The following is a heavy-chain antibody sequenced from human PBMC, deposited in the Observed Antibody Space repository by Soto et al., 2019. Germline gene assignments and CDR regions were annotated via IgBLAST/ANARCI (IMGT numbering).Heavy chain of an antibody. D-gene: IGHD4-17*01. V-gene: IGHV3-30*18. CDR1: GFTFSTYG. CDR3: AKDLQSYGDYDYYCYGMDV. J-gene: IGHJ6*02. Sequence: QVQLVESGGGAVQPGRSLTISCAASGFTFSTYGMHWVRQTPGKGLEWVAVISYDGTNKFYSDSVKGRFTISRDNFKNTLTLQMHSLRADDTAVYSCAKDLQSYGDYDYYCYGMDVWGLGTRVTVSS. CDR2: ISYDGTNK.